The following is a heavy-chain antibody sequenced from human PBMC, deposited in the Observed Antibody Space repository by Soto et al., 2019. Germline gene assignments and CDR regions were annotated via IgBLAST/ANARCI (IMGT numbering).Heavy chain of an antibody. D-gene: IGHD5-12*01. CDR2: IIPIFGTA. CDR3: ARSSRDGYNRPFDY. CDR1: GGTFSSYA. J-gene: IGHJ4*02. V-gene: IGHV1-69*05. Sequence: ASVKVSCKASGGTFSSYAISWVRQAPGQGLEWMGGIIPIFGTANYAQKFQGRVTITTDESTSTAYMELSSLRSEDTAVYYCARSSRDGYNRPFDYWGQGTLVTVSS.